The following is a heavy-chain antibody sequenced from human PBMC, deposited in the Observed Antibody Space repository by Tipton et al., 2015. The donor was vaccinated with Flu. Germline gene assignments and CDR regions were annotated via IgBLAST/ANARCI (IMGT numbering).Heavy chain of an antibody. D-gene: IGHD5-18*01. CDR2: INSDGSTT. V-gene: IGHV3-74*01. Sequence: SLRLSCVGSGFTFSSFGIHWVRQAPGKGLVWVSRINSDGSTTTYADSVKGRFTISRDNAKNTLYLQMNTLRAEDTAVYYCARGVGTAMVTALSRWGQGTLVTVSS. J-gene: IGHJ4*02. CDR1: GFTFSSFG. CDR3: ARGVGTAMVTALSR.